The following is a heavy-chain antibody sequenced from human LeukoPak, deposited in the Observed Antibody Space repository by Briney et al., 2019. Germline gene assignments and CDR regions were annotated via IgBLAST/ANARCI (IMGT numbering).Heavy chain of an antibody. CDR1: GFTFSSYA. D-gene: IGHD4-17*01. Sequence: GGSLRLSCAASGFTFSSYAMHWVRQAPGKGLEWVAVISYDGSNKYYADSVKGRFTISRDNSKNTLYLQMNSLRAEDTAVYYCAREGMHNDYGDPFDYWGQGTLVTVSS. V-gene: IGHV3-30*04. J-gene: IGHJ4*02. CDR2: ISYDGSNK. CDR3: AREGMHNDYGDPFDY.